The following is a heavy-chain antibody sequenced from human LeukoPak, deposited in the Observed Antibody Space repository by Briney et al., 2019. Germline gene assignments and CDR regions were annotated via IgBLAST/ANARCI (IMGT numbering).Heavy chain of an antibody. V-gene: IGHV3-30*02. CDR3: AKASGDDDSSGYYYSLGY. CDR1: GFTFSSYA. Sequence: AGGSLRLSCAASGFTFSSYAMTWVRQAPGKGLEWVAFIRYDGSNKYYADSVKGRFTISRDNSKNTLYLQMNSLRAEDTAVYYCAKASGDDDSSGYYYSLGYWGQGTLVTVSS. J-gene: IGHJ4*02. D-gene: IGHD3-22*01. CDR2: IRYDGSNK.